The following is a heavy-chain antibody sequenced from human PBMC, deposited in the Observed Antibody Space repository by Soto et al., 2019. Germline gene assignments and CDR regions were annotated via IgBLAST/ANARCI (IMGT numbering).Heavy chain of an antibody. J-gene: IGHJ4*02. Sequence: LRLSYGASEFTFSSYGIDWVGRAPGKGLEWVAVIWYDGSNKYYADSVKGRFTISRDNSKNTLYLQMNSLRAEDTAVYYCASDLEGYGSGSYSDYWGQGTLVTVSS. D-gene: IGHD3-10*01. CDR2: IWYDGSNK. V-gene: IGHV3-33*01. CDR3: ASDLEGYGSGSYSDY. CDR1: EFTFSSYG.